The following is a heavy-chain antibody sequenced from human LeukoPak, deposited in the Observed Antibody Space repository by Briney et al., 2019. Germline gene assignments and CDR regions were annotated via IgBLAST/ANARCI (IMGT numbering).Heavy chain of an antibody. D-gene: IGHD5-12*01. CDR1: GYTFTGYY. V-gene: IGHV1-2*02. CDR3: ARGGYEPSSHAFDI. CDR2: INPNSGGT. Sequence: ASVKVSCKASGYTFTGYYMHWVRQAPGQGLEWMGWINPNSGGTNYAQKFQGRVTMTRDTSISTAYMELSSLRSEDTAVYYCARGGYEPSSHAFDIWGQGTMVTVSS. J-gene: IGHJ3*02.